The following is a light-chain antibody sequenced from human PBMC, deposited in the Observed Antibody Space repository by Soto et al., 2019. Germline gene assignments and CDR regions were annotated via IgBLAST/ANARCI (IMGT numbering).Light chain of an antibody. V-gene: IGKV3-20*01. CDR3: QQYNTSPWT. Sequence: DTVLTQSPGTLSLSPGERATLSCRASQTVSSAYLAWFQQKPGQAPRLLIYGASSRATGIPDRFSGAGSGTEFTLTTSRVAPEDYAVYYCQQYNTSPWTFSQGTKVDIK. J-gene: IGKJ1*01. CDR2: GAS. CDR1: QTVSSAY.